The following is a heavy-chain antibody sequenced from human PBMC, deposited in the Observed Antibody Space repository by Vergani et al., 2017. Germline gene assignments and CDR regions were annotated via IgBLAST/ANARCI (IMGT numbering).Heavy chain of an antibody. CDR3: ARQTYCSGGSCYSEARTIQARYNWFDP. V-gene: IGHV4-39*01. D-gene: IGHD2-15*01. Sequence: QLQLQESGPGLVKPSETLSLTCTVSGGSISSSSYYWGWIRQPPGKGLEWIGSIYYSGSTYYNPSLKSRVTISVDTSKNQFSLKLSSVTAADTAVYYCARQTYCSGGSCYSEARTIQARYNWFDPWGQGTLVTVSS. J-gene: IGHJ5*02. CDR2: IYYSGST. CDR1: GGSISSSSYY.